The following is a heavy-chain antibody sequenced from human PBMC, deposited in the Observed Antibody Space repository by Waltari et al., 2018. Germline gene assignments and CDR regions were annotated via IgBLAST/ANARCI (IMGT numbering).Heavy chain of an antibody. J-gene: IGHJ4*02. D-gene: IGHD6-13*01. V-gene: IGHV3-7*01. CDR1: GFTFSNSW. CDR3: TRGGDDSSWYWRN. CDR2: INQDGSEK. Sequence: EVQLVESGGGLVQPGGSLRLSCAASGFTFSNSWRTWVRQAPGKGLEWVANINQDGSEKYSVESVKGRFTISRDNAKNSLYLQLNSLRADDTAVYYCTRGGDDSSWYWRNWGQGTLVTVSS.